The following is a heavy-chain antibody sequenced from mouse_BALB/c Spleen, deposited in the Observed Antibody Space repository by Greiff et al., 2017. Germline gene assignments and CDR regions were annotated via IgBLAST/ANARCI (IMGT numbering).Heavy chain of an antibody. D-gene: IGHD1-2*01. V-gene: IGHV5-12-1*01. Sequence: EVKVVESGGGLVKPGGSLKLSCAASGFAFSSYDMSWVRQTPEKRLEWVAYISSGGGSTYYPDTVKGRFTISRDNAKNTLYLQMSSLKSEDTAMYYCARHRTTATAYWGQGTLVTVSA. CDR2: ISSGGGST. CDR3: ARHRTTATAY. J-gene: IGHJ3*01. CDR1: GFAFSSYD.